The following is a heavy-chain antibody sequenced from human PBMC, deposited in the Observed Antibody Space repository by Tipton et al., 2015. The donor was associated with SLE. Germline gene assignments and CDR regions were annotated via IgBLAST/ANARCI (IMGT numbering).Heavy chain of an antibody. CDR3: ARDEWYGSYYYGMDV. Sequence: TLSLTCAVSGGSISSGGYSWSWIRQPPGKGLEWIGYIYYSGSTYYNPSLKSRVTISVDTSKNQFSLKLSSVTAADTAVYYCARDEWYGSYYYGMDVWGQGTTVTVSS. CDR2: IYYSGST. V-gene: IGHV4-30-2*05. J-gene: IGHJ6*02. CDR1: GGSISSGGYS. D-gene: IGHD3-3*01.